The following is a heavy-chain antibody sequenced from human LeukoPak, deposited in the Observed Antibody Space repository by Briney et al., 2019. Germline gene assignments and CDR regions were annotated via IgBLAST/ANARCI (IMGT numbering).Heavy chain of an antibody. Sequence: GGSLRLSCAASGFTFSSYGMHWVRQAPGKGLEWVAFIRYDGSSKYYADSVKGRFTISRDNSKNTLYLQTNSLRAEDTAVYYCAKDSNCGGDCYFAMGGYYYYYMDVWGKGTTVTISS. CDR2: IRYDGSSK. CDR1: GFTFSSYG. CDR3: AKDSNCGGDCYFAMGGYYYYYMDV. J-gene: IGHJ6*03. D-gene: IGHD2-21*02. V-gene: IGHV3-30*02.